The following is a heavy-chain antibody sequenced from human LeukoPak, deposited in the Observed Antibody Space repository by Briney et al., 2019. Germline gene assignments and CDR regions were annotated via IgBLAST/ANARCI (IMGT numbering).Heavy chain of an antibody. D-gene: IGHD6-13*01. J-gene: IGHJ3*02. CDR2: INHSGST. Sequence: SETLSLTCAVYGGSFSDYYWSWIRQAPGQGLEWIGEINHSGSTNYNPSLKSRVTISVDTSKNQFSLKLSSVTAADTAVYYCARVKQQLVRGAFDIWGQGTMVTVSS. CDR1: GGSFSDYY. CDR3: ARVKQQLVRGAFDI. V-gene: IGHV4-34*01.